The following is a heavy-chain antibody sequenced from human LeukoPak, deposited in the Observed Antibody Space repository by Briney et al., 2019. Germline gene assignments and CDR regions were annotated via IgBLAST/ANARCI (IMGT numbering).Heavy chain of an antibody. Sequence: SETLSLTCAVYGGSFSGYYWSWIRQPPGKGLEWIGEINHSGSTNYNPSLKSRVTISVDTSKNQFSLRLSSVTAADTAVYYCTRGIASNYAYYYMDVWGKGTTVTVSS. D-gene: IGHD4-11*01. CDR2: INHSGST. CDR1: GGSFSGYY. V-gene: IGHV4-34*01. J-gene: IGHJ6*03. CDR3: TRGIASNYAYYYMDV.